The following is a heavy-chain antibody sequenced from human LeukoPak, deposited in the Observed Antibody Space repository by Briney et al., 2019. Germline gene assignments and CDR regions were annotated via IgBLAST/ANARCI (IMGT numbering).Heavy chain of an antibody. CDR2: ISTSSTYI. CDR1: GFTFSTYS. Sequence: PGGSLPLSCAASGFTFSTYSMNWGRRAPGKGLEWVSSISTSSTYIYYAASVKGRFTISRDNAKNSLYLQMNSLRAEDTAVYYCARHEPVITLSSYYYGMDVWGPGTTVTVSS. CDR3: ARHEPVITLSSYYYGMDV. D-gene: IGHD1-14*01. J-gene: IGHJ6*02. V-gene: IGHV3-21*01.